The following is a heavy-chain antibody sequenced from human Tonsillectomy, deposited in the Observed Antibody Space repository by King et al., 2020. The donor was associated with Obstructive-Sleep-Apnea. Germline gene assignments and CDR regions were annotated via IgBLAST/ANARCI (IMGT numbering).Heavy chain of an antibody. CDR1: GFTFRRYW. Sequence: VQLVESGGGLVQPGGSLRLSCAGSGFTFRRYWMSWVRQAPGKGLEWVANIKEDGSEKYYVDSVKGRFTISRDNAKNLLYLQMNSLRAEDTAVYYCAGGLWDGVGDYWGQGTLVTVSS. D-gene: IGHD2-8*01. V-gene: IGHV3-7*01. J-gene: IGHJ4*02. CDR3: AGGLWDGVGDY. CDR2: IKEDGSEK.